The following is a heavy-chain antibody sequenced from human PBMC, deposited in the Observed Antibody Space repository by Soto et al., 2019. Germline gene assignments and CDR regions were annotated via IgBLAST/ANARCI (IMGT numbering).Heavy chain of an antibody. D-gene: IGHD3-22*01. Sequence: GESLKISCKGSGYSFTSYWIGWVRQMPGKGLEWMGVIYPGDSDTRYSPSFQGQVTITRDMSTSTAYMELSNLRSEDTAVYYCAAGDSSGYYGGWGQGTQVTVSS. CDR1: GYSFTSYW. CDR2: IYPGDSDT. CDR3: AAGDSSGYYGG. V-gene: IGHV5-51*01. J-gene: IGHJ4*02.